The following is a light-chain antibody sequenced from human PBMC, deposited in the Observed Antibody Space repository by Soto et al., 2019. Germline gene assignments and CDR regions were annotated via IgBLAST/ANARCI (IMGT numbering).Light chain of an antibody. CDR3: QQYNSYPLT. V-gene: IGKV1-5*03. Sequence: DIQMTQSPSTLSASVGDRVTITCRASQSISSWLAWYQQRPGKAPKLLIYKASSLESGVPSRFSGSGSGTEFTLTISSLQHDDFATYYCQQYNSYPLTFGGGTKVDIK. CDR2: KAS. J-gene: IGKJ4*01. CDR1: QSISSW.